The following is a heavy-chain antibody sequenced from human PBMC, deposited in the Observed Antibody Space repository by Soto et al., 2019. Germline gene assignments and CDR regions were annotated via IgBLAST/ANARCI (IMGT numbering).Heavy chain of an antibody. CDR2: ITPNSGGT. Sequence: ASVKVSCKASGYTFTGYYMHWVRQAPGQGLEWMGWITPNSGGTNYAQKFQGRVTMTRDPSISTAYMELSRLRSDDTAVYYCARDSVYSILGYCSGGSCYSGGMDVWGQGTTVTVSS. V-gene: IGHV1-2*02. CDR1: GYTFTGYY. CDR3: ARDSVYSILGYCSGGSCYSGGMDV. J-gene: IGHJ6*02. D-gene: IGHD2-15*01.